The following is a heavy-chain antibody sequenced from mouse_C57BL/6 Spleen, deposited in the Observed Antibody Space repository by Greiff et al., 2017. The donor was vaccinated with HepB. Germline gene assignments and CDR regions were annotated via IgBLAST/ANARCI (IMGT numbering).Heavy chain of an antibody. CDR2: IYPRDGST. D-gene: IGHD1-1*01. V-gene: IGHV1-78*01. CDR3: ASFYYYGSSPDWYFDV. CDR1: GYTFTDHT. J-gene: IGHJ1*03. Sequence: QVQLQQSDAELVKPGASVKISCKVSGYTFTDHTIHWMKQRPEQGLEWIGYIYPRDGSTKYNEKFKGKATLTADKSSSTAYMQLNSPTSEDSAVYFCASFYYYGSSPDWYFDVWGTGTTVTVSS.